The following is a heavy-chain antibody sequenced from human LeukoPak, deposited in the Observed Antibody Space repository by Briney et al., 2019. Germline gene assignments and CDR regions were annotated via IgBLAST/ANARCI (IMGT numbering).Heavy chain of an antibody. D-gene: IGHD1-1*01. CDR2: INLNSGGT. V-gene: IGHV1-2*02. CDR1: GYTFTDYY. CDR3: ARGYGGDWFDR. J-gene: IGHJ5*02. Sequence: ASVKVSCKASGYTFTDYYMHWVRQAPGQGLEWMGWINLNSGGTNFAQRFQGRVTMTWDTSINTAYMEMSGLRFDDTAVYYCARGYGGDWFDRWGQGTLVVVSS.